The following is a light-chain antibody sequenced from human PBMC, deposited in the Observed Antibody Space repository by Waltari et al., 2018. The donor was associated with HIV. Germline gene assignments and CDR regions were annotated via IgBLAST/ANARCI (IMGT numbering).Light chain of an antibody. Sequence: DIVMTQSPLSLSVTPGEPASISCRSSQSLLRNGYNYLDWYVQKPGLSPQLLIYLGSSSDSVVPNSFSGSGSDTNFTLKISRVEAQDIGVYYCMQARQTRPFTFGQGTKLEIK. CDR1: QSLLRNGYNY. CDR3: MQARQTRPFT. V-gene: IGKV2-28*01. J-gene: IGKJ2*01. CDR2: LGS.